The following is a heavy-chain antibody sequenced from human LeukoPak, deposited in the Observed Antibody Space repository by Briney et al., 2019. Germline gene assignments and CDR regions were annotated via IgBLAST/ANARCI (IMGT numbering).Heavy chain of an antibody. CDR2: LYGHDDK. CDR3: AHRPAGGSYSHFGY. J-gene: IGHJ4*02. V-gene: IGHV2-5*01. D-gene: IGHD1-26*01. CDR1: GFSLTTSAVG. Sequence: SGPTLVKPTQTLTLTCTFSGFSLTTSAVGVGWIRQPPGKALEWVALLYGHDDKRYNPSLKSRLTISKDTSENQVVLIMTNMDPMDTATYYCAHRPAGGSYSHFGYWGQGTLVTVSS.